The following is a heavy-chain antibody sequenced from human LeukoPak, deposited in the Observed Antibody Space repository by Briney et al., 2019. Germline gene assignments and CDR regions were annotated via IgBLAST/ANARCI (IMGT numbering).Heavy chain of an antibody. CDR3: ARDAYFDY. J-gene: IGHJ4*02. CDR1: GGSFSGYY. CDR2: INHSGST. V-gene: IGHV4-34*01. Sequence: SETLSLTCAVYGGSFSGYYWSWTRQPPGKGLEWIGEINHSGSTNYNPSLKSRVTISVDTSKNQFSLKLSSVTAADTAVYYCARDAYFDYWGQGTLVTVSS.